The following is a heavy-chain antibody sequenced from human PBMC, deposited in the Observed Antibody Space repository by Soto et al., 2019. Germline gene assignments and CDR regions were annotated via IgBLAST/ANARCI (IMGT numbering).Heavy chain of an antibody. Sequence: QVQLQESGPGLVKPSETLSLTCTVSGGSISSYSWSWIRQPPGKGLEWIGYIYYSGSTNYNPSLKSRVTVSVDTSKNQFSLRLSSVAAADTAVYYCVRVPAAIVAGGAIDVWGQGTTVTVSS. V-gene: IGHV4-59*01. CDR1: GGSISSYS. CDR3: VRVPAAIVAGGAIDV. CDR2: IYYSGST. J-gene: IGHJ6*02. D-gene: IGHD2-2*01.